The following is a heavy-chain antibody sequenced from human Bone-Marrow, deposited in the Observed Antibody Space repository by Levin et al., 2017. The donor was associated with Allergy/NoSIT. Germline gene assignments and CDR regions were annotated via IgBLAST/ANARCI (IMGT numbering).Heavy chain of an antibody. V-gene: IGHV4-59*08. CDR2: IYYSGGT. D-gene: IGHD2-15*01. CDR1: GASIISSHY. J-gene: IGHJ4*02. CDR3: ARQESCSGGNCYADFDY. Sequence: SETLSLTCTVSGASIISSHYHTWIRQPPGKGLEWIGYIYYSGGTNYNPSLKSRVTISVDTSKNQFSLRLSSVTAADTAVYYCARQESCSGGNCYADFDYWGQGALVTVSS.